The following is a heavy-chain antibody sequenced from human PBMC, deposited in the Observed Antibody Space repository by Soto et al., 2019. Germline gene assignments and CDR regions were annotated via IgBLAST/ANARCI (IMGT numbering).Heavy chain of an antibody. V-gene: IGHV3-30*03. J-gene: IGHJ4*02. CDR1: GFTVTTYG. D-gene: IGHD2-21*01. Sequence: QVQLVESGGGVVQPGRSLRLSCAAAGFTVTTYGMQWVRQAPGKGLEWVARLTHDGSRDFDADSVKGRFTISRDTSKNTLYLQMNSLSPEDTAVYYCASIADYWGQGTLVTVSS. CDR2: LTHDGSRD. CDR3: ASIADY.